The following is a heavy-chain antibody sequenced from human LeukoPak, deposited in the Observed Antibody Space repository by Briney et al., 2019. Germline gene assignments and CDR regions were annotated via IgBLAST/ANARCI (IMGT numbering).Heavy chain of an antibody. D-gene: IGHD6-19*01. CDR3: ARDAGWVAGIISPYFDY. CDR2: ISYDGSNK. V-gene: IGHV3-30-3*01. Sequence: GRSLRLSCAASGFTFSSYAMHWVRQAPGKGLEWAAVISYDGSNKYYADSVKGRFTISRDNSKNTLYLQMNSLRAEDTAVYYCARDAGWVAGIISPYFDYWGQGTLATVSS. CDR1: GFTFSSYA. J-gene: IGHJ4*02.